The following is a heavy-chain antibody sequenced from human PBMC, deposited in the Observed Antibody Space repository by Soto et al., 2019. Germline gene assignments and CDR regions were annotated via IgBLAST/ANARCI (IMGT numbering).Heavy chain of an antibody. CDR3: AKARAQYYDFWSGYLLDY. CDR2: ISNSGGRT. J-gene: IGHJ4*02. Sequence: SLRLSCAASGFTFSSYAMSWVRQAPGKGLEWVSTISNSGGRTYYADSVKGRFAISRDNSKNTLYLQMTSLRPEDTAVYYCAKARAQYYDFWSGYLLDYWGQGTLVTVSS. CDR1: GFTFSSYA. V-gene: IGHV3-23*01. D-gene: IGHD3-3*01.